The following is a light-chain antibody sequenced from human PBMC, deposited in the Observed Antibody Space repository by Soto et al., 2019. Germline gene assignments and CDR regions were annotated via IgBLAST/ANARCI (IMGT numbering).Light chain of an antibody. J-gene: IGKJ1*01. V-gene: IGKV3-20*01. CDR1: QTISSNH. Sequence: EIVLTQSPGTLSVSPGERATLSCRASQTISSNHLAWYQQKPGQAPSLLIYGTSSRATGIPDRFSGSGSGTDFTLTISRLEPEDSTIYYCKQCVGWPFGQGTKVEI. CDR3: KQCVGWP. CDR2: GTS.